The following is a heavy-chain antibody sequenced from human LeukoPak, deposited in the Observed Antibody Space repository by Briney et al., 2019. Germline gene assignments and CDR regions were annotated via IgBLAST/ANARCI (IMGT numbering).Heavy chain of an antibody. D-gene: IGHD3-22*01. V-gene: IGHV1-69*01. CDR3: ARGFKKTMIVPNNWFDP. CDR1: GGTFSSYA. CDR2: IIPIFGTA. Sequence: SVKVSCKASGGTFSSYAISWVRQAPGQGLEWMGGIIPIFGTANYAQKFQGRVTITADESTSTAYMELSSLRSEDTAVYYCARGFKKTMIVPNNWFDPWGQGTLVTVSS. J-gene: IGHJ5*02.